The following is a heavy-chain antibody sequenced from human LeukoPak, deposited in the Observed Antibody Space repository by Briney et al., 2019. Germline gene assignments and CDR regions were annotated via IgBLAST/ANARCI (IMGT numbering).Heavy chain of an antibody. V-gene: IGHV3-49*04. D-gene: IGHD6-6*01. CDR3: TRDMRYSSSSDYYYMDV. Sequence: PGGSLRLSCTASGFTFGDYAMSWVRQAPGKGLEWVGFIRSKAYGGTTEYAASVKGRFTISRDDSKSIAYLQMNSLKTEDTAVYYCTRDMRYSSSSDYYYMDVWGKGTTVTVSS. J-gene: IGHJ6*03. CDR1: GFTFGDYA. CDR2: IRSKAYGGTT.